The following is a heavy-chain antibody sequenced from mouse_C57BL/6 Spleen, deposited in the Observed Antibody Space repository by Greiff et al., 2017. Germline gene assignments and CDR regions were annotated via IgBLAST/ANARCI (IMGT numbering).Heavy chain of an antibody. D-gene: IGHD1-1*01. CDR3: AIHEGVYYGSRESYFDY. CDR2: INPSSGYT. CDR1: GYTFTSYW. Sequence: VQLQQSGAELAKPGASVKLSCKASGYTFTSYWMHWVKQRPGQGLEWIGYINPSSGYTKYNQKFKDKATLTADKSSSTAYMQLSSLTYEDSSVYYCAIHEGVYYGSRESYFDYWGQGTTLTVSA. J-gene: IGHJ2*01. V-gene: IGHV1-7*01.